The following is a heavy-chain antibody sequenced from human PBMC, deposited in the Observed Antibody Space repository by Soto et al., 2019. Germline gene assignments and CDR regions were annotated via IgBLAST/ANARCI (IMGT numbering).Heavy chain of an antibody. CDR3: ERNDYSNDGTDY. V-gene: IGHV4-4*02. J-gene: IGHJ4*02. D-gene: IGHD4-4*01. CDR2: IYHSGSA. CDR1: GGSISSSNW. Sequence: SATLSLTCAVSGGSISSSNWWSWVRQPPGKWLEWIGEIYHSGSANYNPSLKSRVTISVDKSKNQFSLKLSAVTSAETDVSYCERNDYSNDGTDYWGQGTLVTFS.